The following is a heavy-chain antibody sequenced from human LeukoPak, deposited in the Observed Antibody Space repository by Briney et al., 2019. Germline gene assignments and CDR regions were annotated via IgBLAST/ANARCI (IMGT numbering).Heavy chain of an antibody. Sequence: GSSVKVSCKASGGTFSSYAISWVRQAPGQGLEWMGGIIPIFGAANYAQKFQGRVTITTDESTSTAYMELSSLRSEDTAVYYCARGVDSSGWYVYFDYWGQGTLVTVSS. CDR2: IIPIFGAA. J-gene: IGHJ4*02. CDR3: ARGVDSSGWYVYFDY. D-gene: IGHD6-19*01. V-gene: IGHV1-69*05. CDR1: GGTFSSYA.